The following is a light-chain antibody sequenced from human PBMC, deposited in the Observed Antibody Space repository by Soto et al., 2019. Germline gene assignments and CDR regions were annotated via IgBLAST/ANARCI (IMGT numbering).Light chain of an antibody. CDR1: QGISSY. Sequence: DIQLTQSPSFLSASVGDRVTITCRASQGISSYFAWYQQKPGRAPKLLIYAASTLQSGVPSRFSGSGSGTEFTLTIISLQPEDFATYYCQQLNSYPFTFGQGTRLEIK. CDR3: QQLNSYPFT. V-gene: IGKV1-9*01. J-gene: IGKJ5*01. CDR2: AAS.